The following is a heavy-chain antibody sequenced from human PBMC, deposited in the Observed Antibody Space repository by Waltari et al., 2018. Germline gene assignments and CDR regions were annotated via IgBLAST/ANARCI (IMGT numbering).Heavy chain of an antibody. CDR1: GGSISSSSYY. V-gene: IGHV4-39*07. Sequence: QLQLQESGPGLVKPSETLSLTCTVSGGSISSSSYYWGWIRQPPGKGLEWIGSIYYSGSTYYNPSLKSRVTISVDTSKNQFSLKLSSVTAADTAVYYCARGYDSSGYFVPIDYWGQGTLVTVSS. J-gene: IGHJ4*02. CDR2: IYYSGST. D-gene: IGHD3-22*01. CDR3: ARGYDSSGYFVPIDY.